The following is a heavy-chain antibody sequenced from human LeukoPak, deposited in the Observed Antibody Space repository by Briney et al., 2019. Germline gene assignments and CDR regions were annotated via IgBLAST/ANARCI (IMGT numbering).Heavy chain of an antibody. Sequence: ASVKVSCKASGYMFTSYGISWVRQAPGQGLEWMGWISAYNGNTNYAQKLQGRVTMTTDTSTSTAYMELRGLRSDDTAVYYCARLTDIVVLPAAIAAFDMWGQGTMVTVSS. CDR1: GYMFTSYG. CDR2: ISAYNGNT. J-gene: IGHJ3*02. CDR3: ARLTDIVVLPAAIAAFDM. V-gene: IGHV1-18*01. D-gene: IGHD2-2*01.